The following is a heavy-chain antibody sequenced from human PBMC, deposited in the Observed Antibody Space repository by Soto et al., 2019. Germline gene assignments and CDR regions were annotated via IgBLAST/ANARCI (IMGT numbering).Heavy chain of an antibody. CDR1: GFTFSTYA. D-gene: IGHD6-13*01. CDR2: INTAGTT. J-gene: IGHJ4*02. Sequence: EVQLLESGGGLVQPGGSLRLSCAASGFTFSTYAMTWVRQAPGKGLEWLSAINTAGTTYYADSVKGRFTISRDNAKNTLYQQMDGLRAEDTALYYCAKDWYEDSWGQGTLVTVSS. V-gene: IGHV3-23*01. CDR3: AKDWYEDS.